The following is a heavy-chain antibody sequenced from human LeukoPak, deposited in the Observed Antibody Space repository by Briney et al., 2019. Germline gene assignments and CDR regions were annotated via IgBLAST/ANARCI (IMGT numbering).Heavy chain of an antibody. Sequence: PSETLSLTCTVSGGFISSYNYYWGWIRQPPGKGLESIGSIYYSGSTYYNPSLKSRVTISVDTSKNQFSLKLSSVTAADTAVYYCASYYYYYYYMDVWGKGTTVTVSS. V-gene: IGHV4-39*01. J-gene: IGHJ6*03. CDR2: IYYSGST. CDR3: ASYYYYYYYMDV. CDR1: GGFISSYNYY.